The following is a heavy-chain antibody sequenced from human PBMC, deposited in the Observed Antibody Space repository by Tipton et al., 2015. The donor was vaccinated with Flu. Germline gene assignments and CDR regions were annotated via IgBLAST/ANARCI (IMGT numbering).Heavy chain of an antibody. D-gene: IGHD3-22*01. Sequence: SLRLSCAASGFTLNTYDIHWVRQSTGKGLEWVSAIGPAGDTYYPDSVKGRFTVSREDAKNSLFLQMNSLKAGDTAVYYCAGARLLYESSGFYPGGRAFDIWGQGTLVTVP. V-gene: IGHV3-13*04. CDR2: IGPAGDT. CDR3: AGARLLYESSGFYPGGRAFDI. CDR1: GFTLNTYD. J-gene: IGHJ3*02.